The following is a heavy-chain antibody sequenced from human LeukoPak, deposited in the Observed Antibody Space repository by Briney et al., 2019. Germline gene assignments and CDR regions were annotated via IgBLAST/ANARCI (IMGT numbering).Heavy chain of an antibody. J-gene: IGHJ4*02. CDR3: ARVPPYCSSTSCSPDY. CDR1: GYTFTGYY. V-gene: IGHV1-2*02. Sequence: GASVKVSCKASGYTFTGYYMHWVRQAPGQGLEWMGWINPNSGGTNYARKFQGRVTMTRDTSISTAYMELSRLRSDDTAVHYCARVPPYCSSTSCSPDYWGQGTLVTVSS. CDR2: INPNSGGT. D-gene: IGHD2-2*01.